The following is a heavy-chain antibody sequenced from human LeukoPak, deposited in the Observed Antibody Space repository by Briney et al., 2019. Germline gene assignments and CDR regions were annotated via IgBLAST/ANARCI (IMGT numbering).Heavy chain of an antibody. CDR3: AKVSLRDVFDI. V-gene: IGHV3-30*18. CDR2: ISYDGGNK. J-gene: IGHJ3*02. Sequence: PGGSLRLSCAASGFTFNSYAMYWVRQAPGKGLEWVAIISYDGGNKYYADSVKGRFTISRDNSKNTLYLQMNSLRAEDTAVYYCAKVSLRDVFDIWGQGTMVTVSS. CDR1: GFTFNSYA.